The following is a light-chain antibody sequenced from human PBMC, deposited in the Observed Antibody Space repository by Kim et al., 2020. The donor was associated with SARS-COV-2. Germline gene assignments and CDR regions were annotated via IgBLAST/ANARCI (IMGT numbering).Light chain of an antibody. V-gene: IGKV1D-16*01. CDR2: AAY. CDR1: QHISRW. CDR3: QQYHDYPPT. Sequence: DIQMTQSPSSLAASVGDRVTITCRASQHISRWLVWYQQKPDKAPTSLIYAAYTLRSGVPSRFSGSISGTEFTLTITSLQPEDFATYSCQQYHDYPPTFGGGTKVDIK. J-gene: IGKJ4*01.